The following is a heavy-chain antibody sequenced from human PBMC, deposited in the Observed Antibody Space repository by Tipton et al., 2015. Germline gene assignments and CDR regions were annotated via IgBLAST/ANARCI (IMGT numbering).Heavy chain of an antibody. CDR3: ARASIIQGYYHDSSRYYLFNS. D-gene: IGHD3-22*01. J-gene: IGHJ1*01. Sequence: TLSLTCTVSGGSFSDYYWSWIRQSPGEGLEWIGCIYYSGSTNYNPYLRSRVAMSMDTSKNQFSLKLSSVIAADTAVYYCARASIIQGYYHDSSRYYLFNSWGQGTLVTVSS. CDR1: GGSFSDYY. CDR2: IYYSGST. V-gene: IGHV4-59*01.